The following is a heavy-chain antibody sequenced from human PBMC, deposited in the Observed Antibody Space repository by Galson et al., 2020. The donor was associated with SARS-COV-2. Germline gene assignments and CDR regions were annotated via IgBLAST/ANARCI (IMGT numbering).Heavy chain of an antibody. D-gene: IGHD2-21*01. CDR3: VRAPYCGGDCPFIFFEDSGPFD. Sequence: GGSLRLSCAASGFPFSRFAMTWVRQAPAKGLEWVSGISGSGGTIYYADSVKGRFTISRDESKNTLSLQMNSVRAEDTAIYYCVRAPYCGGDCPFIFFEDSGPFDWGQGTLVTVSS. CDR1: GFPFSRFA. CDR2: ISGSGGTI. V-gene: IGHV3-23*01. J-gene: IGHJ4*02.